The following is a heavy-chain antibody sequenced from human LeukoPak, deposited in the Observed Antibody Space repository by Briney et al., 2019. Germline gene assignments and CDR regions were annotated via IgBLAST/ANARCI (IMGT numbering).Heavy chain of an antibody. J-gene: IGHJ4*02. CDR3: ASQAPRYYDSSGYYRY. D-gene: IGHD3-22*01. CDR1: GFTFSSYA. V-gene: IGHV3-23*01. CDR2: IRGSGGST. Sequence: GGSLRLSCAASGFTFSSYAMSWVRQAPGKGLEWVSGIRGSGGSTNYADSVKGRFTLSRDNSKNTLYLQMNSLRAEDTAVYYCASQAPRYYDSSGYYRYWGQGTLVTVSS.